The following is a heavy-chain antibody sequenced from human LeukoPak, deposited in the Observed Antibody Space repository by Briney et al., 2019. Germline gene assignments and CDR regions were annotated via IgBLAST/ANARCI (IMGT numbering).Heavy chain of an antibody. CDR1: GYTFTGYY. Sequence: ASVKVSXKASGYTFTGYYMHWVRQAPGQGLEWMGWISAYNGNTNYAQKLQGRVTMTTDTSTSTAYMELRSLRSDDTAVYYCARGPITYYDYVWGSYPSRNYFDYWGQGTLVTVSS. J-gene: IGHJ4*02. D-gene: IGHD3-16*02. V-gene: IGHV1-18*04. CDR3: ARGPITYYDYVWGSYPSRNYFDY. CDR2: ISAYNGNT.